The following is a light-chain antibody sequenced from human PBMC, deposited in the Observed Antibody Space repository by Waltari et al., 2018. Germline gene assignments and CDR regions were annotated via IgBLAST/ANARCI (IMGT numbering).Light chain of an antibody. V-gene: IGLV4-69*02. Sequence: QLVLTQSPSASASLGASVKLTCTLSSGHSSNAIAWHQQQPEKGPRFLMKLNNDGSHSKGDGIPDRFSASSGAERHLIISSLQSEDEADYYCQTGGTGTVVFGGGTKLTVL. J-gene: IGLJ2*01. CDR1: SGHSSNA. CDR2: LNNDGSH. CDR3: QTGGTGTVV.